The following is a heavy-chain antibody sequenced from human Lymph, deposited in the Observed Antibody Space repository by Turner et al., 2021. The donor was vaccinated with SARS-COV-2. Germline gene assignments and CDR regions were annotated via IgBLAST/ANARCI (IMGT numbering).Heavy chain of an antibody. V-gene: IGHV1-69*10. Sequence: QVQLVQSGAEVKKPGSSVKVSCKASGGTFSTYVISWVRQAPGQGLEWIGGIIPILGIENYAQKFQGRVTITADKSTSTAYMELSSLRSEDTAVYHCARRHSGNYDAFDIWGQGTMVTVSS. CDR1: GGTFSTYV. CDR3: ARRHSGNYDAFDI. CDR2: IIPILGIE. D-gene: IGHD1-26*01. J-gene: IGHJ3*02.